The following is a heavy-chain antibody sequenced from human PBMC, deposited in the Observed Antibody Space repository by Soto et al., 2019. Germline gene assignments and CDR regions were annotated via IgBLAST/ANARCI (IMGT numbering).Heavy chain of an antibody. CDR1: GFTVSSNY. CDR2: IYSGGST. V-gene: IGHV3-66*01. CDR3: ARKGAVTLGAFDI. D-gene: IGHD4-17*01. Sequence: GGSLRLSCAASGFTVSSNYMSWVRQAPGKGLEWASVIYSGGSTYYADSVKGRFTISRDNSKNTLYLQMNSLRAEDTAVYYCARKGAVTLGAFDIWGQGQWSPSPQ. J-gene: IGHJ3*02.